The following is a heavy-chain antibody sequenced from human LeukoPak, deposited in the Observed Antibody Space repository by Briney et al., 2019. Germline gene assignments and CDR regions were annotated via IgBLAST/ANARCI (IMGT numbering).Heavy chain of an antibody. D-gene: IGHD5-12*01. CDR1: GYTFTTYG. J-gene: IGHJ4*02. Sequence: ASVKVSCKASGYTFTTYGIPWVRQAPGQGLEWMGWISGHQGNTKYAQKFQGRVTMTIDTSTSTAYMELRSLSSDDTAIYFCARSSLGTITAGPFDYWGQGTLVAVSS. V-gene: IGHV1-18*01. CDR2: ISGHQGNT. CDR3: ARSSLGTITAGPFDY.